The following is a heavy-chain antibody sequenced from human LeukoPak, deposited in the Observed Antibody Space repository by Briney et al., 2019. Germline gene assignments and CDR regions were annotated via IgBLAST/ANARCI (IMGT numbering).Heavy chain of an antibody. CDR2: MNPNSGDT. D-gene: IGHD3-22*01. J-gene: IGHJ4*02. Sequence: ASVKVSCKASGYTFTTYDITWVRQATGQGLEWMGWMNPNSGDTAYAQKFQGRVAMTRDTSISTAYMELSSLRSEDTAVYYCARGLGDYYDTSGYYYAVPAHWGQGTLVTVS. CDR3: ARGLGDYYDTSGYYYAVPAH. CDR1: GYTFTTYD. V-gene: IGHV1-8*01.